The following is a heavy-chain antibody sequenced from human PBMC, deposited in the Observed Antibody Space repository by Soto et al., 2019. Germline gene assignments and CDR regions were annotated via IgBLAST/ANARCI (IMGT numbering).Heavy chain of an antibody. V-gene: IGHV1-18*04. J-gene: IGHJ6*02. D-gene: IGHD4-17*01. CDR2: ISAYNGNT. CDR1: GYTFTSYG. CDR3: ASTTVDYYYYGMDV. Sequence: ASVKVSCKASGYTFTSYGISWVRQAPGQGLEWMGWISAYNGNTNYAQKLQGRVTMTTDTSTSTAYMELRSLRSDDTAMYYCASTTVDYYYYGMDVWGQGTTVTVSS.